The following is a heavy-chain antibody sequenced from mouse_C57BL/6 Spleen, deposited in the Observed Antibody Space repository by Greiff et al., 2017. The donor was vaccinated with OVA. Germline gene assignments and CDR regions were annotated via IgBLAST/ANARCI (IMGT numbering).Heavy chain of an antibody. J-gene: IGHJ4*01. D-gene: IGHD2-2*01. CDR3: ARSRGLRSAMDY. CDR1: GYTFTSYW. V-gene: IGHV1-53*01. CDR2: INPSNGGT. Sequence: QVQLQQPGTELVKPGASVKLSCKASGYTFTSYWMYWVKQRPGQGLEWIGNINPSNGGTNYNEKFKSKATLTVDKSSSTAYMQLSSLTSEDSAVYYCARSRGLRSAMDYWGQGTSVTVSS.